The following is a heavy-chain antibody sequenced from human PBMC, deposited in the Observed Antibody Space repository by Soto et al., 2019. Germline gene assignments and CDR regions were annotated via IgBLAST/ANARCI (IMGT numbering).Heavy chain of an antibody. V-gene: IGHV4-38-2*02. CDR3: ARDVGSGSYYYYYYGMDV. Sequence: SETLSLTCAVSGYSISSGYYWGWIRQPPGKGLEWIGSIYHSGSTYYNPSLKSRVTISVDTSKNQFSLKLSSVTAADTAVYYCARDVGSGSYYYYYYGMDVWGQGTTVTVSS. CDR2: IYHSGST. J-gene: IGHJ6*02. CDR1: GYSISSGYY. D-gene: IGHD3-10*01.